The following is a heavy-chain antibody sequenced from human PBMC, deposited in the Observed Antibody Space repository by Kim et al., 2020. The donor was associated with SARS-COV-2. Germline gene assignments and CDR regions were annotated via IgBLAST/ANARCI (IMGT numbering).Heavy chain of an antibody. CDR2: ILHDGTNK. CDR1: GFTFTNYG. CDR3: AKQGYETSVVTSYLDH. Sequence: GGSLRLSCAASGFTFTNYGIHWVRQAPGKGLEWVASILHDGTNKYYAESVKGRFTISKDNSNNTLYLQMNSLRGEDTAVYYCAKQGYETSVVTSYLDHWGQGTLVAVSS. V-gene: IGHV3-30*18. D-gene: IGHD3-16*02. J-gene: IGHJ4*02.